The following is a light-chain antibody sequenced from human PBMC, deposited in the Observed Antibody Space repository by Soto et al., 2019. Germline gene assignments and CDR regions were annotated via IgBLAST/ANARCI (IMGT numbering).Light chain of an antibody. Sequence: DIVMTQSPDSLAVSLGERATINCKSSQSVLYSSNNKNYLAWYQQKPGQPPKLLIYWASTRESGVPDRFSGSGSGTDFTLTISRLQAEDVAVYYCQQYYSTPPVTFGGGTKVEIK. CDR3: QQYYSTPPVT. J-gene: IGKJ4*01. CDR1: QSVLYSSNNKNY. CDR2: WAS. V-gene: IGKV4-1*01.